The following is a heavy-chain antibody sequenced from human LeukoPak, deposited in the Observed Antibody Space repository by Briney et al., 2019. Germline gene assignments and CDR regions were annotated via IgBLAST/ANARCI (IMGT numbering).Heavy chain of an antibody. J-gene: IGHJ5*02. CDR3: ARDASNYYDSRELGYNWFDP. CDR2: IIPILGIA. CDR1: GGTFSSYA. D-gene: IGHD3-22*01. Sequence: GASVKVSCKASGGTFSSYAISWVRQAPGQGLEWMGRIIPILGIANYAQKFQGRVTITADKSTSTAYMELSSLRSEDTAVYYCARDASNYYDSRELGYNWFDPWGQGTLVTVSS. V-gene: IGHV1-69*04.